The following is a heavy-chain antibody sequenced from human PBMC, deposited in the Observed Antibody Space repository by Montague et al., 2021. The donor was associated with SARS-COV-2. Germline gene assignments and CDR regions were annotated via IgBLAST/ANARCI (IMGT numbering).Heavy chain of an antibody. CDR1: GGSISSYY. CDR3: ARRRERWSDAFDI. D-gene: IGHD2-15*01. CDR2: IYYSRST. Sequence: SETLSLTCTVSGGSISSYYWSWIRQPPRKGLEWIGYIYYSRSTNYNPSLKSRVTISVDTSKNQFSLKVRSVTAADTAVYYCARRRERWSDAFDIWGQGTMVTVSS. J-gene: IGHJ3*02. V-gene: IGHV4-59*08.